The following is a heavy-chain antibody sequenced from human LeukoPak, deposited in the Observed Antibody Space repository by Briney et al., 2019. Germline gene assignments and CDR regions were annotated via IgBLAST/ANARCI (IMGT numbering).Heavy chain of an antibody. CDR1: GFTVSNNY. CDR3: AKARGAYKEDAIDL. D-gene: IGHD5-24*01. Sequence: GGSLRLSCVVSGFTVSNNYMTWVRQAPGKGLEWVSTIYGGGSTYYADSVRGRFTISRHNAKNSLSLQMNTLRPEDTALYYCAKARGAYKEDAIDLWGQGAMVTVSS. CDR2: IYGGGST. J-gene: IGHJ3*01. V-gene: IGHV3-53*04.